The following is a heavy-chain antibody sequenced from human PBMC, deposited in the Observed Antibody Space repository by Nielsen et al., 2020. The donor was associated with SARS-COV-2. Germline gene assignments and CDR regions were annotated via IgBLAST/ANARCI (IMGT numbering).Heavy chain of an antibody. J-gene: IGHJ4*02. D-gene: IGHD6-19*01. CDR1: GGSISSSSYY. CDR3: ARDRPYEGSSGPISDY. V-gene: IGHV4-39*02. Sequence: SETLSLTCTVSGGSISSSSYYWGWIRQPPGKGLEWIGSIYYSGSTYYNPSLKSRVTISVDTSKNQFSLKLSSVTAADTAVYYCARDRPYEGSSGPISDYWGQGTLVTVSS. CDR2: IYYSGST.